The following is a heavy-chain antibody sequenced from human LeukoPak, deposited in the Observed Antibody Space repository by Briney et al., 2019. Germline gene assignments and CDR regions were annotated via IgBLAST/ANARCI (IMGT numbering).Heavy chain of an antibody. CDR3: ARDNSSGYYPLLYGMDV. CDR1: GGTFSSYA. D-gene: IGHD3-22*01. Sequence: GASVKVSCKASGGTFSSYAISWVRQAPGQGLEWMGGIIPIFGTANYAQKFQGRVTITADESTSTAYMEPSSLRSEDTAVYYCARDNSSGYYPLLYGMDVWGQGTTVTVSS. V-gene: IGHV1-69*13. CDR2: IIPIFGTA. J-gene: IGHJ6*02.